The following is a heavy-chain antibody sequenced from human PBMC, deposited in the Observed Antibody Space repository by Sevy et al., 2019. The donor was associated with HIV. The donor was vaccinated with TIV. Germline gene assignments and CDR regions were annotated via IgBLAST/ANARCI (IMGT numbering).Heavy chain of an antibody. D-gene: IGHD3-22*01. CDR1: GGTFSSYA. V-gene: IGHV1-69*13. Sequence: ASVKVSCKASGGTFSSYAISWVRQAPGQGLEWMGGIIPIFGTANYAQKFQGRVTITADESTSTAYMELSGLRSEDTAVYYCARDPTTYYYDSSGAKLGYNWFDPWGQGTLVTVSS. CDR2: IIPIFGTA. J-gene: IGHJ5*02. CDR3: ARDPTTYYYDSSGAKLGYNWFDP.